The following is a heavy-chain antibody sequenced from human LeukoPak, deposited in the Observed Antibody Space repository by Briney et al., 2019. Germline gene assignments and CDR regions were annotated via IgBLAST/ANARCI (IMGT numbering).Heavy chain of an antibody. D-gene: IGHD5-12*01. J-gene: IGHJ4*02. CDR2: ISNSISNV. Sequence: PGGSLRLSCLVSGLTFSGYSMNWVRQAPGKWLEWVSSISNSISNVYYADSVKGRFTIPRDNAKNSLYLQMNSLRAEDTAVYYCARELTSSGPDFWGPGTLVTVSS. CDR1: GLTFSGYS. CDR3: ARELTSSGPDF. V-gene: IGHV3-21*01.